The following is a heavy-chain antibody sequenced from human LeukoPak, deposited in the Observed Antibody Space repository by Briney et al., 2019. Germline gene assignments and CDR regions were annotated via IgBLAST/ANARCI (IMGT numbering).Heavy chain of an antibody. CDR2: ISGSGSST. D-gene: IGHD6-13*01. Sequence: GGSLRLSCAASGFTFSSYAMTWVRQAPGKGLEWVSAISGSGSSTYYAASVKGRFTISRDNSKNTLFLQVNSLRAEDTAVYYCAKGPIAAATYYYYYYVDVWGKGTTVTVSS. CDR3: AKGPIAAATYYYYYYVDV. V-gene: IGHV3-23*01. J-gene: IGHJ6*03. CDR1: GFTFSSYA.